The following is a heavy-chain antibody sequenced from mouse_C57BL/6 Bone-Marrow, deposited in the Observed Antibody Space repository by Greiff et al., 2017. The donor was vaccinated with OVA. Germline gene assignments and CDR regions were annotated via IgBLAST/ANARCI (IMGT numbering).Heavy chain of an antibody. Sequence: QVQLQQPGAELVKPGASVKMSCKASGYTFTSYWITWVKQRPGQGLEWIGDIYPGSGSTNYNEKFKSKATLTVDKASSTAYMQISSLTSEDSAVYYCASGYYGSSYEDYWGQGTTLTVSS. CDR1: GYTFTSYW. V-gene: IGHV1-55*01. CDR3: ASGYYGSSYEDY. D-gene: IGHD1-1*01. J-gene: IGHJ2*01. CDR2: IYPGSGST.